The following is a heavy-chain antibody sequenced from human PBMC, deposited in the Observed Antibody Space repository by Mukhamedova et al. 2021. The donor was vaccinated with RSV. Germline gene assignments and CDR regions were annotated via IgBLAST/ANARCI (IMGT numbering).Heavy chain of an antibody. J-gene: IGHJ4*02. CDR2: VSGGADDT. V-gene: IGHV3-23*01. Sequence: SAVSGGADDTYYADSVKGRFTISRDNSKNTLYLQMNSLRAEDTAVYYCAKEEVATIGRVFDYWGPGTLVTVSS. D-gene: IGHD5-12*01. CDR3: AKEEVATIGRVFDY.